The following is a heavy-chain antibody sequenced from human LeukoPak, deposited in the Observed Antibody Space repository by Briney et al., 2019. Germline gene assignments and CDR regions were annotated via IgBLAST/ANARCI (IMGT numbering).Heavy chain of an antibody. CDR1: GYTFTGYY. CDR2: INPNSGGT. J-gene: IGHJ5*02. V-gene: IGHV1-2*02. CDR3: ARDVEGIVVVVAASPYNWFDP. D-gene: IGHD2-15*01. Sequence: ASVKVSCKASGYTFTGYYMHWVRQAPGQGLEWMGWINPNSGGTNYAQKFQGRVTMTRDTSISTAYMELSRLRSDDTAVYYCARDVEGIVVVVAASPYNWFDPWGQGTLVTVSS.